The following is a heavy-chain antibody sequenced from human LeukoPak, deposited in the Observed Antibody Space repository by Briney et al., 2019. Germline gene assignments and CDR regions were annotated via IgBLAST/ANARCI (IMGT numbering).Heavy chain of an antibody. CDR3: ARGRYSSASYYFDY. Sequence: SETLSLTCTVSGGSISSYYWSWIRQPPGKGLEWIGYIYTSGSTNYNPSLKSRVTISVDTSKNQFSLKLSSVTAADTAVYYCARGRYSSASYYFDYWGQGALVTVPS. CDR1: GGSISSYY. CDR2: IYTSGST. D-gene: IGHD6-25*01. J-gene: IGHJ4*02. V-gene: IGHV4-4*09.